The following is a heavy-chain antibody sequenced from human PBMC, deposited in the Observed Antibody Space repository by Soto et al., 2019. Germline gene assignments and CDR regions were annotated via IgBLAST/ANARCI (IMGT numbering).Heavy chain of an antibody. CDR2: ISANGQGI. J-gene: IGHJ4*02. D-gene: IGHD1-7*01. V-gene: IGHV3-23*01. CDR1: GFTFNNYA. Sequence: GGSLRLSCAASGFTFNNYAMSWVRQAPGKGLEWVSAISANGQGIYYADSVKGRFTISRDSSKNTVFLHMDSLTAEDTAVYYCAKDRNYPRDQFHNWGQGTLVTVPS. CDR3: AKDRNYPRDQFHN.